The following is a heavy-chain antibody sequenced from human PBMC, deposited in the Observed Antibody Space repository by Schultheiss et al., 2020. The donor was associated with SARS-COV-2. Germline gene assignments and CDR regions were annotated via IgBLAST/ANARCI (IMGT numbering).Heavy chain of an antibody. D-gene: IGHD6-19*01. V-gene: IGHV3-21*04. Sequence: GGSLRLSCAASGFTFSSYSMNWVRQAPGKGLEWVSSISSSSSYIYYADSVKGRFTISRDNAKNSLFLQMNSLRAEDTAVYYCARPRGYSSGWYDYWGQGTLVTVSS. CDR3: ARPRGYSSGWYDY. CDR1: GFTFSSYS. J-gene: IGHJ4*02. CDR2: ISSSSSYI.